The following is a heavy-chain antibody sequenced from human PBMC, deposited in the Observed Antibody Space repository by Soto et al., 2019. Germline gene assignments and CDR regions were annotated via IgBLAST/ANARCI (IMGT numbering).Heavy chain of an antibody. J-gene: IGHJ6*02. D-gene: IGHD5-18*01. CDR2: FYHSGNS. CDR3: ARISSVDPYGYVNGGVDV. CDR1: GGSIRSYY. Sequence: QVQLQQSGPGLVKPSETLSLTCSVSGGSIRSYYWRWFRQSPEKGLEWIVYFYHSGNSNYNPSLKSRVTMSVDTSRNHLSLSLRSVTAADTAVYFCARISSVDPYGYVNGGVDVWGQGTTVTVSS. V-gene: IGHV4-59*01.